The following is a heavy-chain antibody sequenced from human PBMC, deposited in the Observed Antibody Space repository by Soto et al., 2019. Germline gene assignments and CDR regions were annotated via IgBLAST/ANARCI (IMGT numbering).Heavy chain of an antibody. D-gene: IGHD3-3*01. CDR2: ISSSFTI. Sequence: PGGSLRLSCAASGFRFSDYSMNWGRQAPWRGLEWVSYISSSFTIHYADSVEGRFAISRDNAKNSLYLQMNSLRAEDTAVCYCARDYNDFWSGHLDAWGQAALGTGSS. CDR3: ARDYNDFWSGHLDA. CDR1: GFRFSDYS. J-gene: IGHJ5*02. V-gene: IGHV3-48*01.